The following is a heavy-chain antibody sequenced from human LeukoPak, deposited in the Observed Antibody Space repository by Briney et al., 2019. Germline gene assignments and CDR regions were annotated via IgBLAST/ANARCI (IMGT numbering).Heavy chain of an antibody. CDR3: ARDLGYCSGGSCYETYYFDY. D-gene: IGHD2-15*01. CDR1: GFTFSNYW. CDR2: INDDGRAT. J-gene: IGHJ4*02. V-gene: IGHV3-74*01. Sequence: GGSLRLSCAASGFTFSNYWMHWVRQVPGKGLVWVSRINDDGRATFYADSVKGRFTISRDNSKNTLYLQMNSLRAEDTAVYYCARDLGYCSGGSCYETYYFDYWGQGTLVTVSS.